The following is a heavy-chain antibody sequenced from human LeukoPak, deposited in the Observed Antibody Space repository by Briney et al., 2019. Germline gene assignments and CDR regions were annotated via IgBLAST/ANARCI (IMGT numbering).Heavy chain of an antibody. CDR2: ISGSGGST. V-gene: IGHV3-23*01. J-gene: IGHJ6*03. D-gene: IGHD3-22*01. CDR1: GFTFSSYG. Sequence: GGTLTLSCAASGFTFSSYGMSWVRQAPGKGLEWVSAISGSGGSTYYADCVKGRFTISRDNSKNTLYLQMNRLRAEDTAVYYCAKDWGYYDSSTGLDYYYMDVWGRGTTVTVSS. CDR3: AKDWGYYDSSTGLDYYYMDV.